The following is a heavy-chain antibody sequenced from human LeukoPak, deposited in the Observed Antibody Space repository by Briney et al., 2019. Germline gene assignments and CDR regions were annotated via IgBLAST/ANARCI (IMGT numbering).Heavy chain of an antibody. D-gene: IGHD2-2*01. CDR2: IYYSGST. V-gene: IGHV4-59*01. Sequence: SETLSFTCTVSGVSISSYYWSWIRQPPGKGLEWFGYIYYSGSTNYNPSLKSRVTISVDTSKNQVSLKLSSVTAADTAVYYCARSSYCYAADDLDIWGQGTMVTVSS. CDR3: ARSSYCYAADDLDI. CDR1: GVSISSYY. J-gene: IGHJ3*02.